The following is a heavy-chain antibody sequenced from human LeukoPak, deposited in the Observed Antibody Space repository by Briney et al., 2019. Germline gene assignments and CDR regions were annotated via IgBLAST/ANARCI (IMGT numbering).Heavy chain of an antibody. Sequence: SETLSLTCTVSGGSISSSSYYWGWIRQPPGKGLEWIGSIYYSGSTYYNPSLKSRVTISVDTSKNQFSLKLSSATAADTAVYYCARLRSIAVAGTVLDYWGQGTLVTVSS. CDR3: ARLRSIAVAGTVLDY. V-gene: IGHV4-39*01. CDR1: GGSISSSSYY. D-gene: IGHD6-19*01. CDR2: IYYSGST. J-gene: IGHJ4*02.